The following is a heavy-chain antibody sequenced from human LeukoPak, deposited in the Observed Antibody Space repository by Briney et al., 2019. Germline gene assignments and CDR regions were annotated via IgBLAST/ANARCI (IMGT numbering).Heavy chain of an antibody. CDR3: ARDGKYYYDSSGYSSIDY. D-gene: IGHD3-22*01. V-gene: IGHV1-69*05. Sequence: SVKVSCKASGGTFSSYAISWVRQAPGQGLEWMGRIIPIFGTANYAQKFQGRVTITTDESTSTAYMELSSLRSEDTAVYYCARDGKYYYDSSGYSSIDYWGQGALVTVSS. CDR1: GGTFSSYA. CDR2: IIPIFGTA. J-gene: IGHJ4*02.